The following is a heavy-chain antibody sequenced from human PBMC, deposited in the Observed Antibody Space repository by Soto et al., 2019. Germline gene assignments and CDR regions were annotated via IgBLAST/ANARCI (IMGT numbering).Heavy chain of an antibody. V-gene: IGHV3-23*01. J-gene: IGHJ4*02. CDR3: TTWLTAHFDY. Sequence: EVHLLESGGGLVQPGGSLRLSCAASGFTFSSYTLNWVRRAPGKGLEWVATSSDRRTGNTHYSDSVRGRFTLSRDYSRNILFWQMDSLSADDTALYYCTTWLTAHFDYWGRGTQVTVSS. D-gene: IGHD2-21*02. CDR2: SSDRRTGNT. CDR1: GFTFSSYT.